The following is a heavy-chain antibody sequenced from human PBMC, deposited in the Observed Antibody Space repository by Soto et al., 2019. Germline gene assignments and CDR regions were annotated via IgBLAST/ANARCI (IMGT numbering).Heavy chain of an antibody. V-gene: IGHV4-39*01. Sequence: SETQSLTCTVSGFSISSNRSYWDWLRQPPGKGLEWIGSMYYSGATYHNPSLQSRVTISVDTSKNQFSLHLSSVTAADTAVYYCARHAAYDSVWGKSDGSDYWGQGTLVTVSS. CDR2: MYYSGAT. CDR1: GFSISSNRSY. D-gene: IGHD3-16*01. CDR3: ARHAAYDSVWGKSDGSDY. J-gene: IGHJ4*02.